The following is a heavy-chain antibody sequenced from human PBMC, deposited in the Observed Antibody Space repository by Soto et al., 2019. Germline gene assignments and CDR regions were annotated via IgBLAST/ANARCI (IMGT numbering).Heavy chain of an antibody. Sequence: GESLTISYQGSGYSFASYWIGWVRQMPGKDLEWMGIIYPGDSDTRYSPSFQGQVTISADKSLRTAYLQWTSLKASDTALYYCAREKAIVVVRDGMDVWGQGTTVTVSS. CDR1: GYSFASYW. CDR2: IYPGDSDT. CDR3: AREKAIVVVRDGMDV. D-gene: IGHD3-22*01. J-gene: IGHJ6*02. V-gene: IGHV5-51*01.